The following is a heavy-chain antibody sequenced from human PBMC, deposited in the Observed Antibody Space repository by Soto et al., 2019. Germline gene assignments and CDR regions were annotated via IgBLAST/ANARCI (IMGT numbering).Heavy chain of an antibody. J-gene: IGHJ4*02. V-gene: IGHV3-33*01. CDR3: GLWLGELGSH. Sequence: QVQLVESGGGVVQPGRSLRLSCAASGFTFSKYGMHWVRQAPGTGLEWVAVIWRDESNKYYVDSVKGRFTISRDNSKNTLYLQMNSLRAEDTAVYYCGLWLGELGSHWGQGTLVTVSS. CDR2: IWRDESNK. CDR1: GFTFSKYG. D-gene: IGHD3-10*01.